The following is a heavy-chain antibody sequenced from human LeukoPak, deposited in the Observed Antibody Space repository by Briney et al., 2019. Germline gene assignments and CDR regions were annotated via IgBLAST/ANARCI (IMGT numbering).Heavy chain of an antibody. CDR1: GYTFTSYD. V-gene: IGHV1-8*02. CDR2: MNPNSGNT. J-gene: IGHJ4*02. CDR3: ARDRGSSSSVGDY. Sequence: ASVKVSCKASGYTFTSYDINWVRQATGQGLEWMGWMNPNSGNTGYAQKFQGRVTMTTDTSTSTAYMELRSLRSDDTAVYYCARDRGSSSSVGDYWGQGTLVTVSS. D-gene: IGHD6-6*01.